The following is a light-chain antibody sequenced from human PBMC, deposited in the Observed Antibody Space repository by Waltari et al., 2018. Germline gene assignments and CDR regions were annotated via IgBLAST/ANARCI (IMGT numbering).Light chain of an antibody. Sequence: IVLTQSPGTLSLSPGDRAILSCRASQSVASKHLAWYQHKPGQAPRLLIYGTSSRATGIPDRFSGSGSGTDFSLTISRLEPEDFVVYYCQQYDTTPITFGPGTKVDIK. CDR1: QSVASKH. CDR2: GTS. J-gene: IGKJ3*01. CDR3: QQYDTTPIT. V-gene: IGKV3-20*01.